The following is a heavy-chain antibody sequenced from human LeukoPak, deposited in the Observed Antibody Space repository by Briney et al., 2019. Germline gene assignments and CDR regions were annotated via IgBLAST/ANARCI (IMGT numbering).Heavy chain of an antibody. CDR1: GGSFSGYY. CDR2: INHSGST. Sequence: KPSETLSLTCAVYGGSFSGYYWSWIRQPPGKGLEWIGEINHSGSTNYNPSLKSRVTISVDTSKNQFSLKLSSVTAADTAVYYCARMRSRGFDYWGQGTLVTVSS. CDR3: ARMRSRGFDY. V-gene: IGHV4-34*09. D-gene: IGHD3-10*01. J-gene: IGHJ4*02.